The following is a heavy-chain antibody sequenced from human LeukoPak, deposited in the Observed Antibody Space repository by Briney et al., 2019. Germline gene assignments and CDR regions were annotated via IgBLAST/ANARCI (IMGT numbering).Heavy chain of an antibody. J-gene: IGHJ4*02. CDR2: ISSFSGTI. CDR1: GITFSHYS. CDR3: ARDRVGGRSAYFDY. V-gene: IGHV3-48*01. Sequence: GGFLRLSCVASGITFSHYSMNWVRQAPGKGLEWVSYISSFSGTINYADSVKGRFTISRDNAKNSLYLQMNSLRAEDTAVYYCARDRVGGRSAYFDYWGQGTLVTVSS. D-gene: IGHD3-16*01.